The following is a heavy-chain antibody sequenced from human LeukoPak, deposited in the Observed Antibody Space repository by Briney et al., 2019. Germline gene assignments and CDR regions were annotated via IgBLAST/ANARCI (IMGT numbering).Heavy chain of an antibody. D-gene: IGHD7-27*01. Sequence: KPGGSLRLSCAASGFTFTSYSMNWVRQAPGKGLEWVSTISGGGGSTYYADSVKGRFTISRDNSKNTLYLQVNSLRAEDTAVYYCARTPPNWGADYWGQGTLVTVSS. CDR2: ISGGGGST. J-gene: IGHJ4*02. V-gene: IGHV3-23*01. CDR1: GFTFTSYS. CDR3: ARTPPNWGADY.